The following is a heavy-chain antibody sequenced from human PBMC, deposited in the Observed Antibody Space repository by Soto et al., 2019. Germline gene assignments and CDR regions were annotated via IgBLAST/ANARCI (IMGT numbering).Heavy chain of an antibody. CDR2: ISSSGSTI. V-gene: IGHV3-48*03. CDR1: GFTFSSYE. Sequence: HPGGSLRLSCAASGFTFSSYEMNWVRQAPGKGLEWVSYISSSGSTIYYADSVKGRFTISRDNSRDTLFLQMNSLTADDTAVYYCAKATTNGGWFNPFDSWGQGALVTVSS. CDR3: AKATTNGGWFNPFDS. D-gene: IGHD6-19*01. J-gene: IGHJ4*02.